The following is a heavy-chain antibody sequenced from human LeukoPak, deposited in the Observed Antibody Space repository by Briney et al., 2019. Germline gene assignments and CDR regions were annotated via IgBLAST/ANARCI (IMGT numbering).Heavy chain of an antibody. Sequence: GGFLRLSCAASGFTVSTDNMSWVRQVPGKGLEWVSVVYSGNDGTNYADSVRGRFTISRDDSKNMVYLQVNNLRLEDAAVYYCTKRSRGYYDYWGQGTLVTVSS. V-gene: IGHV3-66*02. CDR2: VYSGNDGT. CDR3: TKRSRGYYDY. J-gene: IGHJ4*02. D-gene: IGHD3-10*01. CDR1: GFTVSTDN.